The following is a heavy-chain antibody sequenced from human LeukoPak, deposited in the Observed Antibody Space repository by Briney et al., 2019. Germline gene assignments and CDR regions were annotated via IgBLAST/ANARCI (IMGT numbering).Heavy chain of an antibody. CDR2: ISAYNGNT. CDR3: ARDWAYCYDSSGYYSPTFDY. J-gene: IGHJ4*02. D-gene: IGHD3-22*01. Sequence: EASVKVSCKASGYTFTNYGISWVRQAPGQGLEWMGWISAYNGNTNYAQKLQGRVTMTTDTSTSTAYMELRSLRSDDTAVYYCARDWAYCYDSSGYYSPTFDYWGQGTLVTVSS. CDR1: GYTFTNYG. V-gene: IGHV1-18*01.